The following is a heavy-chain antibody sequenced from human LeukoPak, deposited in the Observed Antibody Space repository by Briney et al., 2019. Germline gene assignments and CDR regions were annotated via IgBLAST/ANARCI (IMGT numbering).Heavy chain of an antibody. CDR3: ARVHDSSGYYGMNAFDI. Sequence: PSETLSLTCTVSGGSISSYYWSWIRQPPGKGPEWIGYIYYSGSTNYNPSLKSRVTISVDTSKNQFSLKLSSVTAADTAVYYCARVHDSSGYYGMNAFDIWGQGTMVTVSS. V-gene: IGHV4-59*01. J-gene: IGHJ3*02. D-gene: IGHD3-22*01. CDR1: GGSISSYY. CDR2: IYYSGST.